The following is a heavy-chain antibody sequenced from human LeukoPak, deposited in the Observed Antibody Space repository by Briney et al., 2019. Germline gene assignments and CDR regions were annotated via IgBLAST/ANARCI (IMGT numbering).Heavy chain of an antibody. CDR2: IAYDGSYK. D-gene: IGHD2-21*02. V-gene: IGHV3-30*03. CDR3: ARLQGPFCGGDCYSPGTRSDY. CDR1: GFTFSSHG. J-gene: IGHJ4*02. Sequence: GRSLRLTCAASGFTFSSHGIHWVRQAPGKGLEWVAVIAYDGSYKYYADSVKGRFTISRDNSKNTLYLQMNSLRAEDTAVYYCARLQGPFCGGDCYSPGTRSDYWGQGTLVTVSS.